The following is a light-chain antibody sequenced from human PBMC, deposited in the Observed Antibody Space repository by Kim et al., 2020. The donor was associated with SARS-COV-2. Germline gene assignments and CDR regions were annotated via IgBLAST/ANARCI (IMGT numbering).Light chain of an antibody. Sequence: HSVLTQPASLSGSPGQSITISCSGTSSDVGAYNYVSWYQQYPDKVPKLIIFDVNNRPSGISNRFSGSKSGNTASLTISGLQADDAADYYCSSYTNRRTYVFGTGTKVTVL. CDR1: SSDVGAYNY. CDR3: SSYTNRRTYV. J-gene: IGLJ1*01. V-gene: IGLV2-14*03. CDR2: DVN.